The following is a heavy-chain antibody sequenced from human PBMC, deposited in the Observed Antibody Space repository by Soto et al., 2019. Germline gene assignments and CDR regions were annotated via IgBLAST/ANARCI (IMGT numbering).Heavy chain of an antibody. D-gene: IGHD2-2*01. V-gene: IGHV1-69*01. J-gene: IGHJ6*02. CDR3: AKDTRRRWGDYCYYYGMDV. Sequence: QVQLVQSGAEVKQPGSSVKVSCKASGGAFRKYAISWVRQAPGQGLEWIGGIIPIFGTTNYAQKYQGRVTITADESTNTAYMELRSLRCEDTAVYDCAKDTRRRWGDYCYYYGMDVWGQGATVTVSS. CDR2: IIPIFGTT. CDR1: GGAFRKYA.